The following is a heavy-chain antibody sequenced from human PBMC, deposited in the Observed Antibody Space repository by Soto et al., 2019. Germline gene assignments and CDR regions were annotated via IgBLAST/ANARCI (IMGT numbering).Heavy chain of an antibody. J-gene: IGHJ5*02. CDR1: GFTFSSYG. CDR2: IWYDGSNK. V-gene: IGHV3-33*01. CDR3: ATLWGPGIAAAGRDWFDP. D-gene: IGHD6-13*01. Sequence: GGSLRLSCAASGFTFSSYGMHWVRQAPGKGLEWVAVIWYDGSNKYYADSVKGRFTISRDNSKNTLYLQMNSLRAEDTAVYYCATLWGPGIAAAGRDWFDPWGQGTLVTVSS.